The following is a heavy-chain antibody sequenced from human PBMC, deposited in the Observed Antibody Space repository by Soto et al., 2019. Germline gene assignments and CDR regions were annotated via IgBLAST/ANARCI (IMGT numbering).Heavy chain of an antibody. V-gene: IGHV4-34*01. CDR3: ASDQYGLRSY. CDR1: GGSFNGYY. CDR2: INHSGST. D-gene: IGHD3-10*01. Sequence: PSGTLSLTCAVYGGSFNGYYWSWIRQPPGKGLEWIGEINHSGSTNYNPSLNSRVTISVDTSKNQFSLKLSSVTAADTAVYYCASDQYGLRSYWGRRSLVVGSA. J-gene: IGHJ4*01.